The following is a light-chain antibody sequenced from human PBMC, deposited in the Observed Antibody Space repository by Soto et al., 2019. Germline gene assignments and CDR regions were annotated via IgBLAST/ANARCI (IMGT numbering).Light chain of an antibody. CDR1: QSVSNY. CDR3: QQRSSLWT. Sequence: EVMLTQSPATLSLSPGDRATLSCRASQSVSNYLAWYQQKPGQAPRLLIYDTFNRATGIPARFSGSGSGTDFTLTISSLEPEDFAVYYCQQRSSLWTFGQGTKVEIK. CDR2: DTF. V-gene: IGKV3-11*01. J-gene: IGKJ1*01.